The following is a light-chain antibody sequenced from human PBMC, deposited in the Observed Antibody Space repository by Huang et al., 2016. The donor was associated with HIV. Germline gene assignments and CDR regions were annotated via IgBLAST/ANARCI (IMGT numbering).Light chain of an antibody. Sequence: DIVMIQSPLSLSVTPGEAASISRRSSQSLLHGNGYNYLEWYLQKPGQSPQLLIYSGSDRAPGVPARFSASGSGTDFSLTISSVEAEDIGIYYCMQSLQTPGTFGQGTRLDIK. CDR1: QSLLHGNGYNY. CDR2: SGS. V-gene: IGKV2-28*01. J-gene: IGKJ5*01. CDR3: MQSLQTPGT.